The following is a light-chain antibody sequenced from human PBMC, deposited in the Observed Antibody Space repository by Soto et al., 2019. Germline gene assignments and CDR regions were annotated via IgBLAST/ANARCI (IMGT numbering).Light chain of an antibody. V-gene: IGLV1-51*02. Sequence: QSVLTQPPSVSAAPGQKVTISCSGSSSNIGKNYISWYQQLPGRAPKLLIYENNKRPSGIPDRFTGSKSGTSATLGITGLQTGDEADYYCATWYSSLSAYWVFGGVTKLTVL. J-gene: IGLJ3*02. CDR1: SSNIGKNY. CDR3: ATWYSSLSAYWV. CDR2: ENN.